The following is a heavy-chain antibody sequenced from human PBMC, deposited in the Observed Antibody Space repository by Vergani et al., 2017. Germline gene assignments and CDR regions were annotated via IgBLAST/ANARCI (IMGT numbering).Heavy chain of an antibody. J-gene: IGHJ6*02. CDR3: ARSGTRDSSWYYYYYGMDV. Sequence: QVQLQESGPGLVKPSETLSLTCTVSGVSLSRYYWSWLCHPPRQGLECLGYISYSGSRSTNYNTSLKSRVTISVDTSKNESSLKLSSVTAADTAVYYCARSGTRDSSWYYYYYGMDVWGQGTTVTVSS. V-gene: IGHV4-59*01. CDR2: ISYSGSRST. CDR1: GVSLSRYY. D-gene: IGHD6-13*01.